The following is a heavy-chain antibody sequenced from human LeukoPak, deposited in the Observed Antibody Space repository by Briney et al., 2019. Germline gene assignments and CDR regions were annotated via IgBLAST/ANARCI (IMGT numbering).Heavy chain of an antibody. CDR1: GFTFSSYE. J-gene: IGHJ6*03. V-gene: IGHV3-48*03. CDR3: ARVCSGGSCYPAYYMDV. CDR2: ISSSGSTI. D-gene: IGHD2-15*01. Sequence: PGGSLRLSCAASGFTFSSYEMNWVRQAPGKGLEWVSYISSSGSTIYYADSVKGRFTISRDNAKNSLYLQMNSLRAEDTAVYYCARVCSGGSCYPAYYMDVWGKGTTVTVSS.